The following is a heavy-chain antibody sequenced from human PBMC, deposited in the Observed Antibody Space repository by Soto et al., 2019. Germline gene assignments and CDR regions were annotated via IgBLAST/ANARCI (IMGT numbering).Heavy chain of an antibody. CDR3: ARDLLFSSTNYFDF. CDR2: IDGSSDYT. V-gene: IGHV3-11*06. J-gene: IGHJ4*02. CDR1: GFLFTDYY. D-gene: IGHD2-8*01. Sequence: QVQLVESGGGLVKPGGSLRLSCTASGFLFTDYYMSWIRQPPGKGLEWLAYIDGSSDYTNSADSMKGRFTISRDNAKNSVFLQMNNLRAVDTAVYYCARDLLFSSTNYFDFWGRGTLVTVSS.